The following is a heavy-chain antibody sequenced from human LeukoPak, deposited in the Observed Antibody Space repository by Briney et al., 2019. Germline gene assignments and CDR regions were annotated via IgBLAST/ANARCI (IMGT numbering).Heavy chain of an antibody. CDR1: GYIFTNYW. J-gene: IGHJ4*02. CDR3: ASPAFDWGNYYYLDS. V-gene: IGHV5-51*01. Sequence: GESLKISCKGSGYIFTNYWIGWVRQMPGKGLEWMGIIYPGDSDTRYSPSFQGQVTISADKSSSTAYLQWGSLKASDTAMYCASPAFDWGNYYYLDSWARGPRVPVSS. CDR2: IYPGDSDT. D-gene: IGHD3-16*01.